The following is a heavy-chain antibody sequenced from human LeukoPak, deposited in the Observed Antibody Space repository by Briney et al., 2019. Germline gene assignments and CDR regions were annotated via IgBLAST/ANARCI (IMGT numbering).Heavy chain of an antibody. CDR2: IRYDGNNK. J-gene: IGHJ4*02. CDR3: AKVRYCSGVNCYPDDN. CDR1: GFAFSDYS. Sequence: GGSLRLSCAASGFAFSDYSMHWVRQAPGKGLNWVAFIRYDGNNKYYADSVKGRFTISRDNSKNMLYLEMNSLSTEDTAVYYCAKVRYCSGVNCYPDDNWGQGTLVTVSS. V-gene: IGHV3-30*02. D-gene: IGHD2-15*01.